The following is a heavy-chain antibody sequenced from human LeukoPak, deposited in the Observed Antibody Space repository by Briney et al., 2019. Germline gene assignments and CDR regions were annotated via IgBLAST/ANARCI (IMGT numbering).Heavy chain of an antibody. D-gene: IGHD3-10*01. J-gene: IGHJ4*02. V-gene: IGHV3-23*01. CDR3: AKVVLMIRGVTSYFDY. CDR2: IIGSGGTT. CDR1: GFSFGSFA. Sequence: GGSLRLSCAASGFSFGSFAMSWVRQAPGKGLEWVSGIIGSGGTTFYADSVKGRFTISRDNSKNTLYLQMNSLRAEDTAVYYCAKVVLMIRGVTSYFDYWGQGTLVTVSS.